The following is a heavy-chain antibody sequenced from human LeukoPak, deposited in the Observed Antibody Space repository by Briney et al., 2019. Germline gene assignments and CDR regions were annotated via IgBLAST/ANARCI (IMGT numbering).Heavy chain of an antibody. Sequence: ASVKVSCKASGYTFTGYYMHWVRQAPGQGLEWMGWINPNSGGTNYAQKFQGRVTMTRDTSISTAYMELSRLRSDDTAVYYCASIKYDYVWGRQFYGMDVWGQGTTVTVSS. J-gene: IGHJ6*02. V-gene: IGHV1-2*02. D-gene: IGHD3-16*01. CDR2: INPNSGGT. CDR3: ASIKYDYVWGRQFYGMDV. CDR1: GYTFTGYY.